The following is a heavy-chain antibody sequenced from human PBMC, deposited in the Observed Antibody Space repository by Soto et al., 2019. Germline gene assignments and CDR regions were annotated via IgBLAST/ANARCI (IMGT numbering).Heavy chain of an antibody. CDR1: GFTFSSYS. D-gene: IGHD2-2*01. CDR3: ARGPQPYFDY. J-gene: IGHJ4*02. V-gene: IGHV3-48*01. Sequence: GGSLRLSCAASGFTFSSYSMNWVRQAPGKGLEWVSYISSSSSTIYYADSVEGRFTISRDNAKNSLYLQMNSLRAEGTAVYYCARGPQPYFDYWGQGTLVTVSS. CDR2: ISSSSSTI.